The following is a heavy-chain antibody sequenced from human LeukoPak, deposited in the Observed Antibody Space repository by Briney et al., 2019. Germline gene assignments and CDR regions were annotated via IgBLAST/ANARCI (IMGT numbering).Heavy chain of an antibody. CDR1: GGSFSGYY. CDR2: INHSGST. CDR3: ARGLMSGYSSHDKAFRY. Sequence: SETLSLTCAVYGGSFSGYYWSWIRQPPAKGLEWIGEINHSGSTNYNPSLKSRVTISVDTSKNQFSLKLSSVTAADTAVYYCARGLMSGYSSHDKAFRYWGQGTLVTVSS. V-gene: IGHV4-34*01. D-gene: IGHD4-11*01. J-gene: IGHJ4*02.